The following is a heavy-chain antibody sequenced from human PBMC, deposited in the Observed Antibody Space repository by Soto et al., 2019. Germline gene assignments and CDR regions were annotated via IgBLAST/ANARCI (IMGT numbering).Heavy chain of an antibody. Sequence: SETQSLTCTVSGGSISSSSYYWGWIRQPPGKGLEWIGSIYYSGSTYYNPSLKSRVTISVDTSKNQFSLKLSSVTAADTAVYYCARTAPTTVTTDYYGMDVWGQGTTVTVSS. CDR2: IYYSGST. CDR3: ARTAPTTVTTDYYGMDV. J-gene: IGHJ6*02. V-gene: IGHV4-39*01. D-gene: IGHD4-17*01. CDR1: GGSISSSSYY.